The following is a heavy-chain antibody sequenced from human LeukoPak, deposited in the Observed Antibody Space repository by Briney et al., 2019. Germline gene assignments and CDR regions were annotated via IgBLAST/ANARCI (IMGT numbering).Heavy chain of an antibody. D-gene: IGHD2-15*01. Sequence: SQTLSLTCTVSGGSISSDNYYWSWIRQPAGKGLEWIGYIYYSGSTNYNPSLKSRVTISVDTSKNQFSLKLSSVTAADTAVYYCARDAPGGWRAFDIWGQGTMVTVSS. CDR2: IYYSGST. CDR3: ARDAPGGWRAFDI. CDR1: GGSISSDNYY. V-gene: IGHV4-61*10. J-gene: IGHJ3*02.